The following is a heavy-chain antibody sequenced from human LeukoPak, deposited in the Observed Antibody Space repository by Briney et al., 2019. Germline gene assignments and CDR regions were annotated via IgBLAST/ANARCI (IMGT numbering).Heavy chain of an antibody. CDR1: GFTFSSHA. J-gene: IGHJ4*02. V-gene: IGHV3-23*01. Sequence: AGSLRLSCAASGFTFSSHAMTWVRQAPGKGLEGVSGVSGSDGTKYYDSSVKGGFTISRDNSKNTLFLQMNSLRADDTAVYYCAKRGTNWSFDYWGQGTLVTVYS. CDR3: AKRGTNWSFDY. D-gene: IGHD1-1*01. CDR2: VSGSDGTK.